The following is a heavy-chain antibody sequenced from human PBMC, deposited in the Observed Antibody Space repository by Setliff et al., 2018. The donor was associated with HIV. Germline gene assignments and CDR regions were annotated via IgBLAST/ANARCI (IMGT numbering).Heavy chain of an antibody. V-gene: IGHV3-15*04. CDR3: TTDLGSGRFSWNNN. J-gene: IGHJ4*02. Sequence: SCKTSGYMFIAYGMSWVRQAPGQGLEWMGWIGPYNGRTTYYAAPVEGRFTISRDDSKNTLSLQMNSLKTEDTAIYYCTTDLGSGRFSWNNNWGQGTLVTVSS. CDR1: GYMFIAYG. CDR2: IGPYNGRTT. D-gene: IGHD1-26*01.